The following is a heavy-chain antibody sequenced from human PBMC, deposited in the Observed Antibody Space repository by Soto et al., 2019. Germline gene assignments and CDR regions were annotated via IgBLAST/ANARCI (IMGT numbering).Heavy chain of an antibody. CDR3: AKDAPFLHDYGDYGEPYFDY. CDR1: GFTFSSYA. J-gene: IGHJ4*02. D-gene: IGHD4-17*01. CDR2: ISGSGGST. Sequence: HPGGSLRLSCAASGFTFSSYAMSWVRQAPGKGLEWVSAISGSGGSTYYADSVKGRFTISRDNSKNTLYLQMNSLRAEDTAVYYCAKDAPFLHDYGDYGEPYFDYWGQGTLVTVSS. V-gene: IGHV3-23*01.